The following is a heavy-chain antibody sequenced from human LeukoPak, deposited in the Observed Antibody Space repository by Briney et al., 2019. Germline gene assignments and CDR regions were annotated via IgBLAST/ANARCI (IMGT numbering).Heavy chain of an antibody. CDR1: GGSFRGYY. CDR3: ARHSSSLGYFDY. V-gene: IGHV4-59*01. J-gene: IGHJ4*02. Sequence: SETLSLTCAVYGGSFRGYYCSWIRQPPGKGLEWIGYIYYSGSTNYNPSLKSRVTISVDTSKNQFSLKLTSVTAADTAVYYCARHSSSLGYFDYWGQGTLVTVSS. D-gene: IGHD6-13*01. CDR2: IYYSGST.